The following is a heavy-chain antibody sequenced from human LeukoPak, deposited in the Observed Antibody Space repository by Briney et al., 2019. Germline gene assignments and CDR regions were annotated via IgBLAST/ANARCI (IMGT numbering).Heavy chain of an antibody. V-gene: IGHV3-7*01. D-gene: IGHD4-17*01. CDR3: ARVGARQILEY. CDR2: IKQDGGEK. Sequence: GWSLRLSCAASEFTFSSYWMSWVRQAPGKGLEWVANIKQDGGEKYYLDSVKGRFTVSRDNAKNSLYLQMSSLRAEDTAVYYCARVGARQILEYWGQGTLVTVSS. CDR1: EFTFSSYW. J-gene: IGHJ4*02.